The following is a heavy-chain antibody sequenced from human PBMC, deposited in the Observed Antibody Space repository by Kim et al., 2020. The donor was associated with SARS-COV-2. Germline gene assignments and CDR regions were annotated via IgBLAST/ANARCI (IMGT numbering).Heavy chain of an antibody. Sequence: GGSLRLSCAASGFTFSDYYMSWIRQAPGKGLEWVAYISSSGSNIYYADSVKGRFTISRDNAKNSLYLQMNSLRAEDTSVYYCASKMVRGVINYWGQGTLVTVSS. D-gene: IGHD3-10*01. V-gene: IGHV3-11*04. CDR2: ISSSGSNI. CDR1: GFTFSDYY. CDR3: ASKMVRGVINY. J-gene: IGHJ4*02.